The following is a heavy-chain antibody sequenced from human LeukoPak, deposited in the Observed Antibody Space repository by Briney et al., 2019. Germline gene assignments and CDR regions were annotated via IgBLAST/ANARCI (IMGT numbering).Heavy chain of an antibody. CDR3: TRDRWLDY. J-gene: IGHJ4*02. CDR1: GFTFSSYS. V-gene: IGHV3-21*01. D-gene: IGHD4-23*01. Sequence: GGSLRLSRAASGFTFSSYSMNWVRQAPGKGLEWVSSISSSSSYIYYADSVKGRFTISRDNAKNSLYLEINSLRAEDTAVYYCTRDRWLDYWGQGTLVTVSS. CDR2: ISSSSSYI.